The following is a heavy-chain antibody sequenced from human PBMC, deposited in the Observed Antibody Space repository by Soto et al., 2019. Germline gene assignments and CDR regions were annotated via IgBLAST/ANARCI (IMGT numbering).Heavy chain of an antibody. J-gene: IGHJ4*02. D-gene: IGHD5-18*01. Sequence: QITLKESGPTLVKPTQTLTLTCTFSGFSLSTSGVGVGWIRQPPGKALEWLGIIFWDDDKRYRPSLKSRVTITKDTSKNQLVLTMTNMDPVDTATYYCAHLPWKHLWPRAPVVYWGQGTPVTVSS. CDR2: IFWDDDK. CDR1: GFSLSTSGVG. CDR3: AHLPWKHLWPRAPVVY. V-gene: IGHV2-5*02.